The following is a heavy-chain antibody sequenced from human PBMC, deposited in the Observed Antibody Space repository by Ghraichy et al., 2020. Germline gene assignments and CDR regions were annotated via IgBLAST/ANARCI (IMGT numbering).Heavy chain of an antibody. J-gene: IGHJ4*02. V-gene: IGHV3-21*01. CDR3: ARDPANYYDSSGYLDY. CDR1: GFTFSSYS. D-gene: IGHD3-22*01. CDR2: ISSSSSYI. Sequence: GGSLRLSCAASGFTFSSYSMNWVRQAPGKGLEWVSSISSSSSYIYYADSVKGRFTISRDNAKNSLYLQMNSLRAEDTAVYYCARDPANYYDSSGYLDYWGQGRLVSVS.